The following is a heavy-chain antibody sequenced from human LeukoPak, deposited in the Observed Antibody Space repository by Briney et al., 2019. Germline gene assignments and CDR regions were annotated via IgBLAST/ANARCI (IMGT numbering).Heavy chain of an antibody. CDR2: TLYNGGA. Sequence: PSETLSLTCTVSGGSISGYYWSWLRQPPGKPLEWIAYTLYNGGANHNASLQSRVTISVDTSENQSSLTLTSVTAADTAVYICARHCSTPTCQYYYYPLDVWGKGTSVTVSP. D-gene: IGHD3-16*01. J-gene: IGHJ6*04. CDR1: GGSISGYY. V-gene: IGHV4-59*08. CDR3: ARHCSTPTCQYYYYPLDV.